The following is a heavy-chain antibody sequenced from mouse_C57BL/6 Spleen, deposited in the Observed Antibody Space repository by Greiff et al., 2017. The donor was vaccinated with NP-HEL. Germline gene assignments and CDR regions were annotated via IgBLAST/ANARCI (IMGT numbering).Heavy chain of an antibody. J-gene: IGHJ2*01. D-gene: IGHD4-1*01. CDR3: ARQNWDAFDY. CDR2: ISSGGSYT. CDR1: GFTFSSYG. Sequence: VQLVESGGDLVKPGGSLKLSCAASGFTFSSYGMSWVRQTPDKRLEWVATISSGGSYTYYPDSVKGRFTISRDNAKNTLYLQMSSLKSEDTAMYYCARQNWDAFDYWGQGTTLTVSS. V-gene: IGHV5-6*01.